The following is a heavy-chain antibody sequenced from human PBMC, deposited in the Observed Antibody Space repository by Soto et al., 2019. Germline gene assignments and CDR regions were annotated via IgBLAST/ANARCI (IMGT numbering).Heavy chain of an antibody. J-gene: IGHJ4*02. CDR2: IKSDVSTT. D-gene: IGHD1-26*01. CDR3: ARGGWGAYYFDY. V-gene: IGHV3-74*01. Sequence: EVQLVESGGGLVQPGGSLRLSCAASGFTFSNYWMHWVRQAPGKGLVWVSRIKSDVSTTSYADSVKGRFTISRDNAKNTLYLQMTSLRAEDTAVYYCARGGWGAYYFDYWGQGTLVTVCS. CDR1: GFTFSNYW.